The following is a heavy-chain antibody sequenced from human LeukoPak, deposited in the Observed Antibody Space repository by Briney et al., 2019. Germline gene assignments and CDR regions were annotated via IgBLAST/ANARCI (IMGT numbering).Heavy chain of an antibody. J-gene: IGHJ4*02. D-gene: IGHD1-26*01. V-gene: IGHV2-5*02. CDR1: GFSRSTSGVG. Sequence: SGPTLVKPTQTLTLTYTFSGFSRSTSGVGVGWIRQPPGKALEWLALIYWDDDKRYSPSLKSRLTITKDTSKNQVVLTMTNMDPVDTATYYCAHGELGGDYFDYWGQGTLVTVSS. CDR3: AHGELGGDYFDY. CDR2: IYWDDDK.